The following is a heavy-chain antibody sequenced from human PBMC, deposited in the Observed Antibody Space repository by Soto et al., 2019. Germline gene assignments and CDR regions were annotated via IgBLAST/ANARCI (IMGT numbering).Heavy chain of an antibody. J-gene: IGHJ4*02. Sequence: EVQLVESGGDLAKPGGSLRLSCAVSGFTFSYAWMNWVRQAPGKGLEWVGRIKSKTDGGTTDYAAPVKGRFTISRDYSRNMVFLQTNSLGTEDTAVYYCATGRVELLYWGQGTRVTVSS. D-gene: IGHD3-10*01. CDR1: GFTFSYAW. CDR2: IKSKTDGGTT. CDR3: ATGRVELLY. V-gene: IGHV3-15*07.